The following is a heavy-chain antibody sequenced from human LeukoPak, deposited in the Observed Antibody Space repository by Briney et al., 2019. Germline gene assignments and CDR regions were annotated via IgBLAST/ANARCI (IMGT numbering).Heavy chain of an antibody. Sequence: ASVKVSCKASGYTFTSYGISWVRQAPGQGLEWMGWISAYNGNTNYAQKLQGRVTMTTDTSTSTAYMELKSLRSDDTAVYYCGRDRKTWVTMVRGVISVYGMDVWGKGTTVTVSS. J-gene: IGHJ6*04. V-gene: IGHV1-18*04. CDR1: GYTFTSYG. CDR2: ISAYNGNT. CDR3: GRDRKTWVTMVRGVISVYGMDV. D-gene: IGHD3-10*01.